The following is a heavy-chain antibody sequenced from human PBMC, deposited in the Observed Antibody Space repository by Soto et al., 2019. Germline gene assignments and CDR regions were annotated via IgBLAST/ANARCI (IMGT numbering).Heavy chain of an antibody. CDR3: ARRGRYCSGGSCFNYYYMDV. J-gene: IGHJ6*03. D-gene: IGHD2-15*01. CDR2: IWYEGSKK. V-gene: IGHV3-33*01. Sequence: GGSLRLSCAASGFTFSSYGMHWVRQAPGKGLEWVAVIWYEGSKKYYADSVKGRFTISRDNSKNTLYLQMNSLRAEDTAVYYCARRGRYCSGGSCFNYYYMDVWGKGTTVTVSS. CDR1: GFTFSSYG.